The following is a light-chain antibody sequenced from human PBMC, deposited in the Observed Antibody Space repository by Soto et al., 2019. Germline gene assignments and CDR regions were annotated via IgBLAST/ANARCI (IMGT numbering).Light chain of an antibody. V-gene: IGLV2-14*01. J-gene: IGLJ3*02. CDR1: NRYVGGYNY. CDR2: EVS. CDR3: SSYTSSSTWV. Sequence: QSALTQPSSRSWAPGQAITIFCTGNNRYVGGYNYVPWYQQPPGKAPKPIINEVSNRPSGVSNRFSGSKSGNTASLTISGLQAEDEADYYCSSYTSSSTWVFGGGTKLTVL.